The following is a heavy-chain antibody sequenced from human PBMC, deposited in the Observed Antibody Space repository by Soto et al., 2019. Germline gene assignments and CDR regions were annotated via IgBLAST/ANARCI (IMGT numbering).Heavy chain of an antibody. V-gene: IGHV3-48*01. D-gene: IGHD7-27*01. Sequence: EVLLVESGGGLVQPGGSLRLSCATSGFILSDCAMNWVRQAPGKGLEWVSYISSSSSVIDYADSVKGRFTVSRDNARNSLYLQMNSRRAEDTAVYYCARDLSWGSNWYYYMDVWGKGTTVTVSS. CDR3: ARDLSWGSNWYYYMDV. CDR1: GFILSDCA. J-gene: IGHJ6*03. CDR2: ISSSSSVI.